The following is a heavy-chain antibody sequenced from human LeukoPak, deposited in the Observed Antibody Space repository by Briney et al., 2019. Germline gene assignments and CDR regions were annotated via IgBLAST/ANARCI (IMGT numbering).Heavy chain of an antibody. J-gene: IGHJ4*02. CDR3: AKGYSSGWTPFDY. CDR1: GFTVSTYY. V-gene: IGHV3-23*01. D-gene: IGHD6-19*01. CDR2: IGDSGEIE. Sequence: GGSLRLSCAASGFTVSTYYMTWVRQAPGKGLEWVSGIGDSGEIERYADSVKGRFTISRDNFRNTVYLEMRSLRPEDTAVYYCAKGYSSGWTPFDYWGQGTQVTVSS.